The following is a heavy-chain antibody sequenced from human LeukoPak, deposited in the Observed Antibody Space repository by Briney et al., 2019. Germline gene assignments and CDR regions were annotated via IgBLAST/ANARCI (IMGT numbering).Heavy chain of an antibody. V-gene: IGHV4-34*01. J-gene: IGHJ2*01. CDR3: ARHEEVWSGYPHYWYFDL. CDR2: INHSGST. Sequence: SESLSLTCAVYGGSFSGYYWSWIRQPPGKGLEWIGEINHSGSTNYNPSLKSRVTISVDTSKNQFSLKLSSVTAADTAVYYCARHEEVWSGYPHYWYFDLWGRGTLVTVSS. D-gene: IGHD3-3*01. CDR1: GGSFSGYY.